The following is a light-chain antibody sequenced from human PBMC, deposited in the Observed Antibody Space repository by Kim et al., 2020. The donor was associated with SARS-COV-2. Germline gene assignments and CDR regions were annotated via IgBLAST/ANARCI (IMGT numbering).Light chain of an antibody. Sequence: SVGDRVTITCRASQGISSYLAWYQQNPGKAPKLLIYAASTLQNGVPSRFSGSGSGTEFTLTISSLQPEDFATYYCQQLNTYPRVTFGLGTRLEIK. V-gene: IGKV1-9*01. CDR3: QQLNTYPRVT. CDR1: QGISSY. CDR2: AAS. J-gene: IGKJ5*01.